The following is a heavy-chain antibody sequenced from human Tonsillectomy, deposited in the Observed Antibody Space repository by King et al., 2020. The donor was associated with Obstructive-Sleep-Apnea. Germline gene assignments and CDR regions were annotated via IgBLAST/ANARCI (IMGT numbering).Heavy chain of an antibody. J-gene: IGHJ4*02. CDR3: ARGDCSGGSCYRGGYYFDY. Sequence: QLQESGPGLVKPSETLSLTCTVSGGSISSSSYYWGWIRQPPGKGLEWIGSIYYSGSTYYNPSLKSRVTISVDTSKNQFSLKLSSVTAADTAVYYCARGDCSGGSCYRGGYYFDYWGQGTRVTVSS. D-gene: IGHD2-15*01. V-gene: IGHV4-39*01. CDR2: IYYSGST. CDR1: GGSISSSSYY.